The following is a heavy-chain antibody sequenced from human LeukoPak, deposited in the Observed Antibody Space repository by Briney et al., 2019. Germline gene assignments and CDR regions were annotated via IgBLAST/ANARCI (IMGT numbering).Heavy chain of an antibody. J-gene: IGHJ3*02. Sequence: GGSLRLSCAASGFTVSSNYMSWVRQAPGKGLEWVSVIYSGGSTYYADSVKGRFTISRDNSKNTLYLQMNSLRAEDTAAYYCARDHTCSGGSCYSADAFDIWGQGTMVTVSS. V-gene: IGHV3-66*02. CDR1: GFTVSSNY. CDR3: ARDHTCSGGSCYSADAFDI. CDR2: IYSGGST. D-gene: IGHD2-15*01.